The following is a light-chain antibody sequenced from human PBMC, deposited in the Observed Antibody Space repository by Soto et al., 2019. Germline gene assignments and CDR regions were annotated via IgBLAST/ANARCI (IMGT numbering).Light chain of an antibody. CDR2: LGS. J-gene: IGKJ5*01. V-gene: IGKV2-28*01. CDR1: QSLLHSNGYNY. CDR3: MQVLQTPIT. Sequence: EIVMTQSPLSLPVTTGEPAAICFMPSQSLLHSNGYNYLDWYLQKPGQSPQLLIYLGSNRASGVSDRFSGSGSGTDLTLTISRVEAEDVGVYYCMQVLQTPITFGQGTRLEIK.